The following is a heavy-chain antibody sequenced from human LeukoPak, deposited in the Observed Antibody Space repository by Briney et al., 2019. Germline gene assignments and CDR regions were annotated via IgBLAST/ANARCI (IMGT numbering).Heavy chain of an antibody. D-gene: IGHD3-22*01. CDR1: GFTFSSYA. V-gene: IGHV3-30*04. CDR3: ARDYRWGYDSSGYYGQSGIFDC. J-gene: IGHJ4*02. CDR2: ISYDGSNK. Sequence: PGGSLRLSCAASGFTFSSYAMPWVRQAPGKGLEWVAVISYDGSNKYYADSVKGRFTISRDNSKNTLYLQMNSLRAEDTAVYYCARDYRWGYDSSGYYGQSGIFDCWGQGTLVTVSS.